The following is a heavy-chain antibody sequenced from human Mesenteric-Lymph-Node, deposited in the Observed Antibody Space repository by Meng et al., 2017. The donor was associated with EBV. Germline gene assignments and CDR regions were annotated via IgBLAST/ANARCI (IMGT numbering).Heavy chain of an antibody. V-gene: IGHV1-69*06. CDR3: AMSRAGHWNLLDN. CDR1: GGPFVNSA. D-gene: IGHD1-1*01. Sequence: QVQVGRGGAGLKKPWSSGKVSVKSTGGPFVNSAFSWVRKAPGQGLEWVGAIVPNVGTGRYSQKFQGRVTITADRSTNTVYIEVSSLTSEDTAVYYCAMSRAGHWNLLDNWGQGTLVTVSS. J-gene: IGHJ4*02. CDR2: IVPNVGTG.